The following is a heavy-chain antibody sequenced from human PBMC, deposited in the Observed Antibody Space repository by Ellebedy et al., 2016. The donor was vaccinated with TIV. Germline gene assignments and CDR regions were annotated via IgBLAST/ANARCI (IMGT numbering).Heavy chain of an antibody. CDR2: INPNSGDT. V-gene: IGHV1-2*06. J-gene: IGHJ4*02. D-gene: IGHD3-22*01. CDR1: GYSFTAYF. Sequence: ASVKVSCKTSGYSFTAYFLHWVRQAPGQGLEWMGRINPNSGDTTYAQKFLGRVTFTRDTSISTAYMELSRLRSDDTAVYYCARAYYYDSIAYYFDSWGQGTLVTVSS. CDR3: ARAYYYDSIAYYFDS.